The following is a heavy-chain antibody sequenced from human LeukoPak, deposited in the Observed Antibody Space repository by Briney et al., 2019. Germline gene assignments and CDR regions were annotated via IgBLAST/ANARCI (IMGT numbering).Heavy chain of an antibody. D-gene: IGHD3-22*01. CDR2: INPNSGGT. CDR1: GYTFTGYY. CDR3: ARDGERHDTYYYDSSGYYRN. V-gene: IGHV1-2*02. J-gene: IGHJ4*02. Sequence: ASVKVSCKASGYTFTGYYMHWVRQAPGQGLEWMGWINPNSGGTNYAQKFQGRVTMTRDTSISTAYMELSRLRSDDTAVYYCARDGERHDTYYYDSSGYYRNWGQGTLVTVSS.